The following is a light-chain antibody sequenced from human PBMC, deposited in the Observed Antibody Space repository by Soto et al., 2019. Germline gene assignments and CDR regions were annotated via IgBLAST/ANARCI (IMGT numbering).Light chain of an antibody. CDR2: EVR. V-gene: IGLV2-14*01. CDR1: NIGVGSYNL. CDR3: SSYTTTSTLV. J-gene: IGLJ3*02. Sequence: HSALTQPASVSGSPGQSITIACCGTNIGVGSYNLVSWYQQRPGEAPKLIISEVRNRPSGLSYRFTGSKSGNTASLTISGLQAEDEADYYSSSYTTTSTLVFGGVTKVTVL.